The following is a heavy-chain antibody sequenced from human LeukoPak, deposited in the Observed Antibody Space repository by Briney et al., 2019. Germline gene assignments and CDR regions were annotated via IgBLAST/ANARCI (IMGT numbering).Heavy chain of an antibody. CDR1: GGSISSSNW. CDR2: IYHSGST. CDR3: ARDRFGDCTNGVCYRAGVHWFDP. J-gene: IGHJ5*02. Sequence: PSETLSLTCAVSGGSISSSNWWSWVRQPPGKGLEWIGEIYHSGSTNYNPSLKSRVTISVDKSKNQFSLKLSSVTAADTAVYYCARDRFGDCTNGVCYRAGVHWFDPWGQGTLVTVSS. V-gene: IGHV4-4*02. D-gene: IGHD2-8*01.